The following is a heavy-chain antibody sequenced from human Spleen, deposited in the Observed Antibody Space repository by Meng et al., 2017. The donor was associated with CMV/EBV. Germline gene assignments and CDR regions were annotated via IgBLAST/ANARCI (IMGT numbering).Heavy chain of an antibody. V-gene: IGHV4-59*01. CDR1: GGSISSYY. D-gene: IGHD3-3*01. CDR2: IYYSGST. J-gene: IGHJ5*02. CDR3: ARANVLRFLEWSVWFDP. Sequence: SETLSLTCTVSGGSISSYYWSWIRQPPGKGLEWIGYIYYSGSTNYNPSLKSRVTISVDTSKNQFSLKLSSVTAADTAVYYCARANVLRFLEWSVWFDPWGQGTLVTVSS.